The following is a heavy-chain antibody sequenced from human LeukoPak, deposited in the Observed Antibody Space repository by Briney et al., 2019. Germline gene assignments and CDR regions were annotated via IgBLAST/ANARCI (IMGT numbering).Heavy chain of an antibody. CDR3: AKDSDSSGYYLYYFDY. CDR2: ISWNSGSI. Sequence: GRSLRLSCAASGFTFDDYAMHWVRQAPGKGLEWVSGISWNSGSIGYADSVKGRFTISRDNAKNSLYLQMNSLRAEDTALYYCAKDSDSSGYYLYYFDYWGQGTLVTVSS. CDR1: GFTFDDYA. J-gene: IGHJ4*02. D-gene: IGHD3-22*01. V-gene: IGHV3-9*01.